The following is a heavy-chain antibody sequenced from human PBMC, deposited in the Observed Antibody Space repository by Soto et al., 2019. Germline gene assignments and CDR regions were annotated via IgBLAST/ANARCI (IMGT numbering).Heavy chain of an antibody. CDR3: ARRAHVDIVATIEGYYYYGMDV. Sequence: SETLSLTCAVYGGSFSGYYWSWIRQPPGKGLEWIGEINHSGSTNYNPSLKSRVTISVDTSKNQFSLKLSSVTAADTAVYYCARRAHVDIVATIEGYYYYGMDVWGQGTTVTVSS. J-gene: IGHJ6*02. CDR2: INHSGST. CDR1: GGSFSGYY. V-gene: IGHV4-34*01. D-gene: IGHD5-12*01.